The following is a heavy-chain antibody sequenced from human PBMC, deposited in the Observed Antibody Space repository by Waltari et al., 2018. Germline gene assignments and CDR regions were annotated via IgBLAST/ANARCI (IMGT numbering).Heavy chain of an antibody. V-gene: IGHV4-59*01. CDR3: ARRAGIGYFDY. Sequence: QVQLQQSGPGLVQPSETLSLTCTVSGASISSYYLIWIRKPPGKGLEWIGYIYYSGRTNYNPSLKSRVTISVDTSKNQFSLKLSSVTAADTAVYYCARRAGIGYFDYWGQGTLVTVSS. CDR2: IYYSGRT. J-gene: IGHJ4*02. D-gene: IGHD6-19*01. CDR1: GASISSYY.